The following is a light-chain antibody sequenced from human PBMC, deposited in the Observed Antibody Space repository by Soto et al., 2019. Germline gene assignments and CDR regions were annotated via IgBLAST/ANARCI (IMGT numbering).Light chain of an antibody. V-gene: IGKV1-5*03. CDR3: QQYNAFPLT. CDR1: QSVRNW. J-gene: IGKJ2*01. Sequence: IQMTQSPSTVSASVGDGVTITCRASQSVRNWLAWFQQKPGKPPTLLIYKSSRLESGVPSRFNGSGYGTDFTLTISSLQPDDVATYYCQQYNAFPLTVGQGTKLE. CDR2: KSS.